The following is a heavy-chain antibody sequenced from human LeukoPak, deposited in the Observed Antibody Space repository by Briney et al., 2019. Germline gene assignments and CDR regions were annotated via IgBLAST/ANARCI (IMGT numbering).Heavy chain of an antibody. CDR1: GYTFANYG. J-gene: IGHJ4*02. V-gene: IGHV1-18*01. CDR2: ISINNGNT. D-gene: IGHD6-19*01. Sequence: ASVKVSCKASGYTFANYGISWVRQAPGHGLEWMGWISINNGNTKYAQKFQGRVTVTTDTSTSTAYMELRSLTSDDTAVYYCARGEYSSGPFDYWGQGTLVTVSS. CDR3: ARGEYSSGPFDY.